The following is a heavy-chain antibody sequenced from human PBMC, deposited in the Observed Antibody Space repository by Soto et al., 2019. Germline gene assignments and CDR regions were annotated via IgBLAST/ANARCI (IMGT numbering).Heavy chain of an antibody. CDR1: GGSFSDDASSSDWY. V-gene: IGHV4-34*01. CDR3: ARGAGSSSSRGNWFDP. CDR2: IDRSGRT. J-gene: IGHJ5*02. D-gene: IGHD6-6*01. Sequence: SETLSLTCAVYGGSFSDDASSSDWYWNWIRQSPGRGLEWIGEIDRSGRTKYNPSLKSRVSISVDASKNQFSLKLSSVTAADTAVYYCARGAGSSSSRGNWFDPWGQGTLVTVSS.